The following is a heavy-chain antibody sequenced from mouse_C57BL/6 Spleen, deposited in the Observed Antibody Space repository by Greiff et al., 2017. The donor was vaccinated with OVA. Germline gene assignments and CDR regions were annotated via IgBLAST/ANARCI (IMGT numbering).Heavy chain of an antibody. V-gene: IGHV1-42*01. D-gene: IGHD2-4*01. J-gene: IGHJ3*01. CDR1: GYSFTGYY. CDR2: INPSTGGT. CDR3: ARGDYDGGFAY. Sequence: EVQLQHSGPELVKPGASVKISCKASGYSFTGYYMNWVKQSPEKSLEWIGEINPSTGGTTYNQKFKAKATLTVDKSSSTAYMQLKSLTSEDSAVYYCARGDYDGGFAYWGQGTLVTVSA.